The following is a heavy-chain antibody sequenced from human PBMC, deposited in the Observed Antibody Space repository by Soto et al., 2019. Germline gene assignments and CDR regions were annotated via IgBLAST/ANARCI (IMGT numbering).Heavy chain of an antibody. J-gene: IGHJ3*02. Sequence: WGSLRLSCAASGFTFSSYSMNWVRQAPGKGLEWVSSISSSSSYIYYADSVKGRFTISRDNAKNSLYLQMNSLRAEDTAVYYCAREGGIAAAGTGAFDIWGQGTMVTVSS. CDR3: AREGGIAAAGTGAFDI. CDR2: ISSSSSYI. CDR1: GFTFSSYS. D-gene: IGHD6-13*01. V-gene: IGHV3-21*01.